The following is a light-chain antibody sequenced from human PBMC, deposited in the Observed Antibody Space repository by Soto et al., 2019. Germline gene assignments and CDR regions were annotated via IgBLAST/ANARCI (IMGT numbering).Light chain of an antibody. V-gene: IGKV1-39*01. CDR3: QRSYSSPPT. CDR1: QSISSY. Sequence: DIQMTQSPSSLSASVGDRVTITCRASQSISSYLNWYQQKPGKAPKVLIYAASSLQSGVPSRFSGSRSGPDFTLTISSLQPEDFATYYCQRSYSSPPTFGQGTKVDIK. CDR2: AAS. J-gene: IGKJ1*01.